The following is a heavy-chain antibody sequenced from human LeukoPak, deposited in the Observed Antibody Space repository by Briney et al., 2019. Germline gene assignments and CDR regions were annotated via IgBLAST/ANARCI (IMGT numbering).Heavy chain of an antibody. Sequence: RTGGSLRLSCAASGFTFDDCAMNWVRQVPGRGLEWVSGINWNGRITEYADSVKDRFTISRQNTKNSLYLYMNNLGGEDTALYFCARGSVQLWLRDTYYYMDVWGKGTTVTVSS. CDR2: INWNGRIT. CDR3: ARGSVQLWLRDTYYYMDV. CDR1: GFTFDDCA. V-gene: IGHV3-20*04. J-gene: IGHJ6*03. D-gene: IGHD5-18*01.